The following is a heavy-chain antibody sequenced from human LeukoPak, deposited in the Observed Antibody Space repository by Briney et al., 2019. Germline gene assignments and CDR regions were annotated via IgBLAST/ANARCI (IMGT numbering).Heavy chain of an antibody. Sequence: GGSLRLSCAASGFTFSSHWMHWVRLAPGKWLVSLSRINSDGSSTSYAGSGKGRFSICRDNAKFTLYLQKSSLRAEVTVVYFCARGSGLCSSTSCYPYYYYYYMDVWGKGTTVTVSS. D-gene: IGHD2-2*01. CDR2: INSDGSST. V-gene: IGHV3-74*01. J-gene: IGHJ6*03. CDR3: ARGSGLCSSTSCYPYYYYYYMDV. CDR1: GFTFSSHW.